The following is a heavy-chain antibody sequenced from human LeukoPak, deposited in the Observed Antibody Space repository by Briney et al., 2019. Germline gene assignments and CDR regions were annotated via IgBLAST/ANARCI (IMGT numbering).Heavy chain of an antibody. V-gene: IGHV3-23*01. Sequence: PGGSLRPSCAASGFTFSSYAMSWVRQAPGKGLEWVSAISGSGSRYYADSVKGRFTISRDNSKNTLYLQMNSLKAEGTAVYYCAKGLQWELPFDYWGQGTLVTVSS. CDR1: GFTFSSYA. J-gene: IGHJ4*02. D-gene: IGHD1-26*01. CDR3: AKGLQWELPFDY. CDR2: ISGSGSR.